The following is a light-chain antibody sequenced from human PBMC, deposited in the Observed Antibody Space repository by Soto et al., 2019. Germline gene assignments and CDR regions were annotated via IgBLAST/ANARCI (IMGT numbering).Light chain of an antibody. Sequence: AIRMTQSTSSLSASTGDRVTITCRASQGISSYLAWYQQKPGKAPKLLIYAASTLQSGVPSRFSGSGSGTEFTLTISCLQSVDFATYYCQQYYSYPLTFGQGTKVEIK. V-gene: IGKV1-8*01. CDR2: AAS. CDR1: QGISSY. J-gene: IGKJ1*01. CDR3: QQYYSYPLT.